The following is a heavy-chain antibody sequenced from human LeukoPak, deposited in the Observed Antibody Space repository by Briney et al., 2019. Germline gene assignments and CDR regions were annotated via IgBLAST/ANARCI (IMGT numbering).Heavy chain of an antibody. CDR2: IYSGGST. V-gene: IGHV3-53*01. D-gene: IGHD3-10*01. CDR3: ARAPDYYGSGSYLGAFDI. CDR1: GFTVSSNY. Sequence: QPGGSLRLSCAASGFTVSSNYMSWVRQAPGKGLEWVSVIYSGGSTYYADSVKGRFTISRDNSKKTLYLQMNSLRAEDTAVYYCARAPDYYGSGSYLGAFDIWGQGTMVTVSS. J-gene: IGHJ3*02.